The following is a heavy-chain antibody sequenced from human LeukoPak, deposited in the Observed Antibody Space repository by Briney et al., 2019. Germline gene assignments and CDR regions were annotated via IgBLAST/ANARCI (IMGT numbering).Heavy chain of an antibody. Sequence: GGSLRLSCAASGFTFSDYWMTWVRQAPGKGLEWVANIKEDGTTKHYVDSVKGRFTISRDNAKRSLYLQMNSLRAGDTALYYCARGPSTVVTTRWGQGTLVAVSS. V-gene: IGHV3-7*01. D-gene: IGHD2-21*02. CDR3: ARGPSTVVTTR. CDR2: IKEDGTTK. J-gene: IGHJ4*02. CDR1: GFTFSDYW.